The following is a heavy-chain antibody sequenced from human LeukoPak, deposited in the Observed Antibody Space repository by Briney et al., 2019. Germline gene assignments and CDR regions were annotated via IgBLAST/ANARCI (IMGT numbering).Heavy chain of an antibody. V-gene: IGHV3-23*01. D-gene: IGHD1-1*01. CDR2: ISGSGDAA. J-gene: IGHJ4*02. CDR3: AAAPRPTTPLLPVDY. CDR1: GFTFSSFA. Sequence: GGSLRPSCAASGFTFSSFAVSWVRQAPGKGLEWVSSISGSGDAAYYADSVKGRFTISRDNSKNILYLQMNSLGAEDSAVYYCAAAPRPTTPLLPVDYWGQGTLVTVSS.